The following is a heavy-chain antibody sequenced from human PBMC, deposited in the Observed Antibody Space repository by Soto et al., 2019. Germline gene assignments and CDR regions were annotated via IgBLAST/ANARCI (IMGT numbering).Heavy chain of an antibody. D-gene: IGHD6-13*01. CDR2: ISGSGGST. CDR1: GFTFSSYA. V-gene: IGHV3-23*01. CDR3: AKGSYSLAAAGRWAPFDP. J-gene: IGHJ5*02. Sequence: GGSLRLSCAASGFTFSSYAISWVRQAPGKGLEWVSAISGSGGSTYYADSVKGRFTISRDNSKNTLYLQMNSLRAEDTAVYYCAKGSYSLAAAGRWAPFDPWGQGTLVTVSS.